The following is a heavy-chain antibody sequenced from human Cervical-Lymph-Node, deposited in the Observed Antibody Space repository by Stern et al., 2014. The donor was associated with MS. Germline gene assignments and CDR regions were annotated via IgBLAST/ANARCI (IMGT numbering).Heavy chain of an antibody. J-gene: IGHJ4*02. CDR1: GYSFTSYW. CDR3: ARHEDCSSTSCPFDY. Sequence: VQLVQSGAEVKKPGESLRISCKGSGYSFTSYWISWVRQMPGKGLEWMGRIDPSDSYTNYSPSFQGHVTISADKSIRTAYLQWSSLKASDTAMYYCARHEDCSSTSCPFDYWGQGTLVTVSS. V-gene: IGHV5-10-1*03. CDR2: IDPSDSYT. D-gene: IGHD2-2*01.